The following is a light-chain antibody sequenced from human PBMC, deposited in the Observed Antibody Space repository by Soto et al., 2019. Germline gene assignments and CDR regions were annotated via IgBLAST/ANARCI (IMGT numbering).Light chain of an antibody. V-gene: IGKV3-20*01. CDR2: GAS. Sequence: EIVLTQSPGTLSLSPGERATLSCRASQSVSSTFLAWYQQKSGQAPRLLIYGASSRATGIPDRFSGSGSGTDFTLTNSRLEPEDFAVYYCQQFGSTPRTFGQGTTGEIK. CDR3: QQFGSTPRT. J-gene: IGKJ1*01. CDR1: QSVSSTF.